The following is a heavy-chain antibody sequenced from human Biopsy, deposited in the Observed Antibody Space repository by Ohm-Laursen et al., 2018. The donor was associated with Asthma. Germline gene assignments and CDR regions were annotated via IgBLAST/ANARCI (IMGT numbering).Heavy chain of an antibody. CDR2: ISYGGKT. Sequence: TLSLTCAVSGGSMTPTSHYWDWIRQAPGKGLEWIGHISYGGKTSYNPSLKNRVTISRDTSKNQFSLRLPSVTAADTAVYFCARRITIFGVVQKDHGMDAWGQGTTVIVSS. D-gene: IGHD3-3*01. V-gene: IGHV4-39*01. CDR3: ARRITIFGVVQKDHGMDA. J-gene: IGHJ6*02. CDR1: GGSMTPTSHY.